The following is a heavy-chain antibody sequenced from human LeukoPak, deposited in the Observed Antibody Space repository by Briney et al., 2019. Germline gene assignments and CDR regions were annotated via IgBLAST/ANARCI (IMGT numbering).Heavy chain of an antibody. CDR3: ATLNYGGKSNDAFDI. D-gene: IGHD4-23*01. CDR1: GGSISSGGYS. J-gene: IGHJ3*02. CDR2: IYHSGST. Sequence: PSQTLSLTCAVSGGSISSGGYSWSWIRQPPGKGLEWIGYIYHSGSTYYNPSLKSRVTISADTSKNHFSLKVSAVTAADTAVYYCATLNYGGKSNDAFDIWGQGTMVTVSS. V-gene: IGHV4-30-2*02.